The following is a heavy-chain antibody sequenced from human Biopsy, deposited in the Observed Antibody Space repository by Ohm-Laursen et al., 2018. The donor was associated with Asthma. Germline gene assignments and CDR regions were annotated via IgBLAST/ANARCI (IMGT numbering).Heavy chain of an antibody. D-gene: IGHD3-9*01. J-gene: IGHJ4*01. CDR2: IYGNDDR. Sequence: PTQTLTLTRSFSGFSLINSGVGVGWIRQPPGKAPEWLALIYGNDDRDYSQSLKSRLTITKDTSRRQVVLKMTNMDPVDTGTYFCARAVQSDDFVTGYYNSYFDFWGQGSMVSVSS. CDR1: GFSLINSGVG. V-gene: IGHV2-5*01. CDR3: ARAVQSDDFVTGYYNSYFDF.